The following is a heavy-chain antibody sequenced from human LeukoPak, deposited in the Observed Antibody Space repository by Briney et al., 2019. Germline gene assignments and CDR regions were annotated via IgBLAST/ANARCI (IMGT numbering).Heavy chain of an antibody. Sequence: SETLSLTCTVSGGSISGYHWSWIRQPPGKGLEWIGYICYSGSTNYIYDSGSTNYNPSLKSRVTISVDTSKNQFSLKLSSVTAADTAVYYCARHSRAWRRIDYWGQGTLVTVSS. D-gene: IGHD3-16*01. CDR1: GGSISGYH. J-gene: IGHJ4*02. V-gene: IGHV4-59*08. CDR2: ICYSGSTNYIYDSGST. CDR3: ARHSRAWRRIDY.